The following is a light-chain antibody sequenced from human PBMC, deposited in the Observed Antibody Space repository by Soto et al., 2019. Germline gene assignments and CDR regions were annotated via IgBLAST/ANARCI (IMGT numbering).Light chain of an antibody. CDR3: SSYRSGGTFV. CDR2: VVS. Sequence: SGLTQPASVSGSPGRSIAISCTGTSSDVGGYNYVSWHQQHPGKAPKVLISVVSNRPSGVSNRFSGSKSGNTASLTISGLQAEDEADYYCSSYRSGGTFVFGSGTKVTVL. J-gene: IGLJ1*01. V-gene: IGLV2-14*01. CDR1: SSDVGGYNY.